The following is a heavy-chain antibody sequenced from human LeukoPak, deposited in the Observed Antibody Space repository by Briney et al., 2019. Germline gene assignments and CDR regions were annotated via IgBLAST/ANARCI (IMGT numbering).Heavy chain of an antibody. CDR1: GGTFSSYA. CDR2: IIPIFGTA. V-gene: IGHV1-69*05. CDR3: AGIAARRRYYYYYMDV. J-gene: IGHJ6*03. D-gene: IGHD6-6*01. Sequence: GASVKVSCKASGGTFSSYAISRVRQAPGQGLEWMGGIIPIFGTANYAQKFQGRVTITTDESTSTAYMELSSLRSEDTAVYYCAGIAARRRYYYYYMDVWGKGTTVTVSS.